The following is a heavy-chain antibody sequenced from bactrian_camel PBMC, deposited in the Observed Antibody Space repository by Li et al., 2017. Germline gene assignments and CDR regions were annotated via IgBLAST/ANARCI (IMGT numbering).Heavy chain of an antibody. V-gene: IGHV3S54*01. J-gene: IGHJ4*01. CDR3: AAGAGASRLPLLAYWYDY. D-gene: IGHD5*01. Sequence: VQLVESGGGSVQTGGALNLTCTVSGFVFLCMAWFRQAPGKEREAVAGIYPVVGATYYADSVKGRFTISKDNAKNTLVLQMNNLKPEDTGMYYCAAGAGASRLPLLAYWYDYWGQGTQVTVS. CDR1: GFVFLC. CDR2: IYPVVGAT.